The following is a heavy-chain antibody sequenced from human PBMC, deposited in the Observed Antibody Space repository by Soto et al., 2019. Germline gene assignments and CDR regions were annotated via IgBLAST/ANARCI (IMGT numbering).Heavy chain of an antibody. D-gene: IGHD2-15*01. J-gene: IGHJ2*01. CDR3: ASTVVTPLGFDL. Sequence: GVMRLSCAASGFTFSTYIMSWVRQAPGKGLEWVSSISPTSTYIYYADSMQGRFTISRDNAKNSLYLQMNSLRAEDTAVYYCASTVVTPLGFDLWGRGTLVTVSS. CDR2: ISPTSTYI. CDR1: GFTFSTYI. V-gene: IGHV3-21*06.